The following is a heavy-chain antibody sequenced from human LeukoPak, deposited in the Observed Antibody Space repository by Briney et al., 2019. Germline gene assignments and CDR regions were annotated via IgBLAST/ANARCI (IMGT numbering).Heavy chain of an antibody. V-gene: IGHV3-11*01. CDR1: GFTFSDYY. CDR3: AGYCSGGSCNAAGY. Sequence: GGSLRLSCAASGFTFSDYYMSWIRQAPGRGLEWVSYISSGGSTMYYADSVKGRFTTSRDNARNSLYLQMNSLRAEDTAVYYCAGYCSGGSCNAAGYWGQGTLVTVSS. J-gene: IGHJ4*02. CDR2: ISSGGSTM. D-gene: IGHD2-15*01.